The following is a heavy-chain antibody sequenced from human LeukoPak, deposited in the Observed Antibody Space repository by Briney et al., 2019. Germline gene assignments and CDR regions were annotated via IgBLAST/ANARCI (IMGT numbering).Heavy chain of an antibody. CDR2: INWNGDST. CDR1: GFSFDDYG. CDR3: ARVGYYASGPFSYFDY. J-gene: IGHJ4*02. D-gene: IGHD3-10*01. Sequence: GGSLRLSCAASGFSFDDYGLTWVRQAPGKGLEWVSGINWNGDSTDYADSVKGRFTISRDNSKNTLYLQMNSLSVEDTAVYYCARVGYYASGPFSYFDYWGQGTLVTVSS. V-gene: IGHV3-20*04.